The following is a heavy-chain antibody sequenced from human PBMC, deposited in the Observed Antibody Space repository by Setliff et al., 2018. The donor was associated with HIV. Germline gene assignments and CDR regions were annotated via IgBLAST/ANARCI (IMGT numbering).Heavy chain of an antibody. D-gene: IGHD2-21*01. CDR3: ARRRETIVVVIGIPNWYFDL. CDR2: IYHSGST. J-gene: IGHJ2*01. CDR1: GYSISSGYY. Sequence: LSLTCAVSGYSISSGYYWGWIRQPPGKGLEWIGTIYHSGSTYYNPSLKSRVTISVDTSKNQFSLRLSSVTAADSAVYYCARRRETIVVVIGIPNWYFDLWGRGTLVTVPS. V-gene: IGHV4-38-2*01.